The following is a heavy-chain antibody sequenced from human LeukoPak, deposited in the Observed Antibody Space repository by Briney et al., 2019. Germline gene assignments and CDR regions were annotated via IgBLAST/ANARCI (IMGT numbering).Heavy chain of an antibody. CDR2: INSDGSST. CDR3: ARDRLRYFDWSDAFDI. J-gene: IGHJ3*02. V-gene: IGHV3-74*01. Sequence: GGSLRLSCAASGFIFSSYWMHWVRQAPGKGLVWVSRINSDGSSTSYADSVKGRFTISRDNAKNTLYLQMNSLRAEDTAVYYCARDRLRYFDWSDAFDIWGQGTMVTVSS. D-gene: IGHD3-9*01. CDR1: GFIFSSYW.